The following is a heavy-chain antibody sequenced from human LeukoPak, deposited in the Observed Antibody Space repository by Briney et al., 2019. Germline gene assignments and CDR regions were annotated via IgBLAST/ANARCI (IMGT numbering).Heavy chain of an antibody. CDR2: ITGSGGST. Sequence: GGSLRLSCAASRFTFSSYAMSWVRQAAGKGLEWVSAITGSGGSTYYADSLKGRFIISRDNSKNTLYLQMNSLRAEDTAVYYCAKGPGPGYFYYYMDLWGKGTTVTVSS. V-gene: IGHV3-23*01. CDR3: AKGPGPGYFYYYMDL. CDR1: RFTFSSYA. J-gene: IGHJ6*03.